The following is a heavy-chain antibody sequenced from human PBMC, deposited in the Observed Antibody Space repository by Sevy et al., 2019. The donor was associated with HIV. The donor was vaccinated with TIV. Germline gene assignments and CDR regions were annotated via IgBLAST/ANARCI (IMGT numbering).Heavy chain of an antibody. CDR2: IKQDGSEK. Sequence: GGSLRLSCAASGFTFSSYWMSWVRQAPGKGLEWVANIKQDGSEKYYVDSVKGRCTISRDTAKNSLYLQMNSLRAEDTAVYYCARDLNYYVGGGYLVYAFDIWGQGTMVTVSS. V-gene: IGHV3-7*01. D-gene: IGHD3-10*02. J-gene: IGHJ3*02. CDR1: GFTFSSYW. CDR3: ARDLNYYVGGGYLVYAFDI.